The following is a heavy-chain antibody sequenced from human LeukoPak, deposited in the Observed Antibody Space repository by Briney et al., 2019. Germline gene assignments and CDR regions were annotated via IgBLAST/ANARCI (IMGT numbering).Heavy chain of an antibody. CDR3: ARDRGGGSYVPN. CDR1: GGTFSSYA. CDR2: IIPIFGTA. J-gene: IGHJ4*02. D-gene: IGHD1-26*01. V-gene: IGHV1-69*13. Sequence: SVKVSCTASGGTFSSYAISWVRQAPGQGLGWMGGIIPIFGTANYAQKFQGRVTITADESTSTAYMELSSLRSEDTAVYYCARDRGGGSYVPNWGQGTLVTVSS.